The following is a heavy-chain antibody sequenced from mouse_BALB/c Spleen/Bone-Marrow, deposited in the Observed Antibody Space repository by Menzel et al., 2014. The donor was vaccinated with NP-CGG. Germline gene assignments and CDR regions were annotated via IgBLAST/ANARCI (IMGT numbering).Heavy chain of an antibody. CDR1: GFSLTSYG. Sequence: QAQLQQSGPGLVQPSQSLSITCTVSGFSLTSYGVHWVRQSPGKGLEWLGVIWSGGSTDYNAAFISRLSISKDNSKSQVFFKMNSLQANDTAIYYCARMRYYGNYYAMDYWGQGTSVTVSS. J-gene: IGHJ4*01. CDR3: ARMRYYGNYYAMDY. V-gene: IGHV2-2*02. CDR2: IWSGGST. D-gene: IGHD2-1*01.